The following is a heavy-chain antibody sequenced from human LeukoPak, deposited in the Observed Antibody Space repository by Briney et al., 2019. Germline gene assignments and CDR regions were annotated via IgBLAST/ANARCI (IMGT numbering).Heavy chain of an antibody. D-gene: IGHD3-10*01. V-gene: IGHV4-34*01. Sequence: PSETLSLTCAVYGGSFSGYYWGWIRQPPGKGLEWIGEINHSGSTNYNPSLKSRVTISVDTSKSQFSLKLSSVTAADTAVYYCARGDYYGSTYYYYGMDVWGQGTTVTVSS. CDR1: GGSFSGYY. CDR3: ARGDYYGSTYYYYGMDV. J-gene: IGHJ6*02. CDR2: INHSGST.